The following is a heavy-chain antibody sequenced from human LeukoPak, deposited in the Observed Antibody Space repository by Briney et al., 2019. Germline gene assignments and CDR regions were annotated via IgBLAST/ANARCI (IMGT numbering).Heavy chain of an antibody. CDR3: ASLINIVVVIAILLAWFDP. Sequence: PGGSLRLSCAASGFTVSSIYMSWVRQAPGKGLEWVSAISGSGGSTYYADSVKGRFTISRDNSKNTLYLQMNSLRAEDTAVYYCASLINIVVVIAILLAWFDPWGQGTLVTVSS. CDR2: ISGSGGST. CDR1: GFTVSSIY. D-gene: IGHD2-21*01. J-gene: IGHJ5*02. V-gene: IGHV3-23*01.